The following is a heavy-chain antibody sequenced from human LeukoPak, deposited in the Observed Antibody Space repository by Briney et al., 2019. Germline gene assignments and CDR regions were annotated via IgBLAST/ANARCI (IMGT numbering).Heavy chain of an antibody. CDR3: ARQELETRNFDN. Sequence: PGGSLRLSCAASGFTFSSYSMNWVRQPPGKGLEWIGSMFYSGTTYYNPSLKSRVTISVDTSKNQFSLKLSFVTAADTAVYYCARQELETRNFDNWGQGTLVTVSS. CDR2: MFYSGTT. J-gene: IGHJ4*02. D-gene: IGHD1-26*01. CDR1: GFTFSSYSMN. V-gene: IGHV4-39*01.